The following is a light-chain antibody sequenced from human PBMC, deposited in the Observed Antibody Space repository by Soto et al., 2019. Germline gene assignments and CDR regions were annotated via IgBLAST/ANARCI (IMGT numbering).Light chain of an antibody. CDR3: HQYGSSPRT. Sequence: EIVLTQSPGILSLSPGEGATLSCRASQTVDRNYFAWYQQKPGQAPRLLIYGISSRATGIPDRFRGSGSGTAFTLTISRLEPEDFAVYYCHQYGSSPRTFGQGTKVDIK. CDR2: GIS. CDR1: QTVDRNY. J-gene: IGKJ1*01. V-gene: IGKV3-20*01.